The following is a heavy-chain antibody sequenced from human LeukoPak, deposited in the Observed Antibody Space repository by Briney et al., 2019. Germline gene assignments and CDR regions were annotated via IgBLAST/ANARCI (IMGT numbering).Heavy chain of an antibody. V-gene: IGHV3-23*01. Sequence: LAGGSLRLSCAASGFTFSNYAMSWVRQAPGKGLAWVAAISGSGGSTYYADSVKGRFTISRDNSKNTLYLQMNSLRAEDTAVYYCAKGWYYYDSSGYYYHWFDPWGQGTLVTVSS. CDR3: AKGWYYYDSSGYYYHWFDP. CDR1: GFTFSNYA. D-gene: IGHD3-22*01. J-gene: IGHJ5*02. CDR2: ISGSGGST.